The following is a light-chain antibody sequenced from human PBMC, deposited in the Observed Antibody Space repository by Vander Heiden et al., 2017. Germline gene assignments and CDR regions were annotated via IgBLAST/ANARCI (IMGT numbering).Light chain of an antibody. Sequence: QSVLTQPPSASGTPGQRVTTSCSGSSSNIGSSTVNWYQHLPGTAPKVLIYSNNQRPSGVPDRFSGSKSGTSASLAISGLQSEDEADYYCAAWDTSMNGPVFGGGTKLTVL. CDR3: AAWDTSMNGPV. CDR1: SSNIGSST. J-gene: IGLJ3*02. CDR2: SNN. V-gene: IGLV1-44*01.